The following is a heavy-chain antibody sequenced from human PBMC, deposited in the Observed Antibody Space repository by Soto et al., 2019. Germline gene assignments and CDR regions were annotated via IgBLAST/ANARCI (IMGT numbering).Heavy chain of an antibody. CDR1: GYTFTNYG. CDR3: ASRSGQLPYYFDY. CDR2: ISAYKGNT. Sequence: GASVKVSCKASGYTFTNYGISGVLQSPGQGLEWMGWISAYKGNTNYAQKFQGRVTMTTDTSTSTAYMELRSLRADDTAVYYCASRSGQLPYYFDYWGQGTLVTVSS. V-gene: IGHV1-18*01. D-gene: IGHD6-6*01. J-gene: IGHJ4*02.